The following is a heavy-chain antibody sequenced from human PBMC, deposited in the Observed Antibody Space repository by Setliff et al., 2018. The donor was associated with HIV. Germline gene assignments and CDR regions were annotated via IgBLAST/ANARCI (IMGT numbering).Heavy chain of an antibody. V-gene: IGHV4-59*08. Sequence: PSETLSLTCTVSGASISNYYWSWIRQPPGKGLEWIGSIYYSGSITRYNPSLKSRVNIPVDTSKNQFSLNLSSVTAADAAVYYCARQGAVTGHSFDYWGQGALVTVSS. D-gene: IGHD6-19*01. J-gene: IGHJ4*02. CDR3: ARQGAVTGHSFDY. CDR1: GASISNYY. CDR2: IYYSGSIT.